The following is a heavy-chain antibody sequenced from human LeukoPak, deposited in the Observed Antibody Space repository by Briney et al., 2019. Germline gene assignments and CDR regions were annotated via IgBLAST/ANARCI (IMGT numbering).Heavy chain of an antibody. CDR1: GFTFSHAW. J-gene: IGHJ4*02. D-gene: IGHD2-2*03. CDR3: PADVPTMDKQIDY. CDR2: VKSHVDGATT. Sequence: PGGSLRLSCASSGFTFSHAWMSWVRQAPGKGPEWVGRVKSHVDGATTDYAAPVKGRFTISRDDSKEKLYLQMNSLKTEDTAVHYCPADVPTMDKQIDYWGQGTLVTVSS. V-gene: IGHV3-15*01.